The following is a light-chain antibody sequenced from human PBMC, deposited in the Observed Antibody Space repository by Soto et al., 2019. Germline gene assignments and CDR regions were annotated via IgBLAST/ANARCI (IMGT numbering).Light chain of an antibody. CDR2: DND. Sequence: QSALTQPPSVSAAPGQRVSISCSGSTSNIVANYVSWYQHLPRTAPKVLIYDNDKRPSDIPARFSASKSGTSATLGISGLQTGDEAVYFCASWDGRLTTVVFGGGTKLTVL. CDR3: ASWDGRLTTVV. V-gene: IGLV1-51*01. J-gene: IGLJ3*02. CDR1: TSNIVANY.